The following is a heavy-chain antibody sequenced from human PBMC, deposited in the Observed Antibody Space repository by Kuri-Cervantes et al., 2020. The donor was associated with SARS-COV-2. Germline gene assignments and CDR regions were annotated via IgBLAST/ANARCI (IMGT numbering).Heavy chain of an antibody. CDR3: AKAKGITIFGVVSLPHGYFDL. D-gene: IGHD3-3*01. CDR1: GFTVSSNE. J-gene: IGHJ2*01. CDR2: ISGGST. V-gene: IGHV3-38-3*01. Sequence: LSLTCAASGFTVSSNEMSWVRQAPGKGLEWVSSISGGSTYYADSRKGRFTISRDNSKNTLYLQMNSLRAEDTAVYYCAKAKGITIFGVVSLPHGYFDLWGRGTLVTVSS.